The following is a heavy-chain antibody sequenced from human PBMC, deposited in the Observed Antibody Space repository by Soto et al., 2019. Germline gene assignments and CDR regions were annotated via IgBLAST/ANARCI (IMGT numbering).Heavy chain of an antibody. D-gene: IGHD1-26*01. CDR3: ARDVSGTYYYYGMDV. V-gene: IGHV1-3*04. J-gene: IGHJ6*02. CDR2: INTGDGNT. Sequence: ASVKVSFKASGYIFTSYAMHWVRQAPGQRLEWMGWINTGDGNTKYSQKLQGRVTITRDTSASTAYMELSSLTSEDAAVFYCARDVSGTYYYYGMDVWGQGTTVTVS. CDR1: GYIFTSYA.